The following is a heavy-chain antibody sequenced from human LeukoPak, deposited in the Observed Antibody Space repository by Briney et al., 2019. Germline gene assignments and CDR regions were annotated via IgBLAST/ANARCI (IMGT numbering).Heavy chain of an antibody. V-gene: IGHV3-30*02. CDR1: GFTFSSYG. Sequence: PGGSLRLSCAASGFTFSSYGMHWVRQAPGKGLEWVAFIRYDGSNKYYADSVKGRFTISRDNSKNTLYLQMNSLGAEDTAVYYCAKQGDSSGPRAFDIWGQGTMVTVSS. CDR2: IRYDGSNK. CDR3: AKQGDSSGPRAFDI. D-gene: IGHD3-22*01. J-gene: IGHJ3*02.